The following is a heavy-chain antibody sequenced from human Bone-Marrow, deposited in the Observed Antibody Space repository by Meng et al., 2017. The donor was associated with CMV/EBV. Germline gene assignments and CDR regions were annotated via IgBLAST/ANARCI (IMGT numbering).Heavy chain of an antibody. V-gene: IGHV1-46*01. CDR1: GYTFTSYY. D-gene: IGHD1-26*01. CDR2: INPSGGGT. Sequence: ASVKVSCKASGYTFTSYYIHWVRQAPGQGLEWMGIINPSGGGTTYAQKFQGRVTLTRDTSTNTVYMELSSLTSEDTAVYYCARGSSIVGASTGSEYCHYWGQGNRVPVDS. J-gene: IGHJ1*01. CDR3: ARGSSIVGASTGSEYCHY.